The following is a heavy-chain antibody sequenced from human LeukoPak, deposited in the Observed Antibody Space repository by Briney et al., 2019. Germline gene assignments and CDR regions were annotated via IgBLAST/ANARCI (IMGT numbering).Heavy chain of an antibody. Sequence: PGGSLRLSCAASGFTFSNAWMSWVRQAPGKGLEWVGRIKSKIDGGTTDYAAPVKGRFTISRDDSKNTLYLQMNSLKTEDTAVYYCTTETPFDPWGQGTLVTVSS. CDR2: IKSKIDGGTT. CDR3: TTETPFDP. V-gene: IGHV3-15*01. CDR1: GFTFSNAW. J-gene: IGHJ5*02.